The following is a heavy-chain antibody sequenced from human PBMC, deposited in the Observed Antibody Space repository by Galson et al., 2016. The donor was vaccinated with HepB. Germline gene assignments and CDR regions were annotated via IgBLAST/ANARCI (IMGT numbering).Heavy chain of an antibody. CDR2: TYYNSQWYR. Sequence: CAISGDSVSSNSAAWNWIRQSPSRGLEWLGRTYYNSQWYRDFAASVRGRITINPDTPQNQISLQLNSVTPEDTAVYYCVRNYYCSGNYYTSFALWGQGTTVTVSS. J-gene: IGHJ3*01. D-gene: IGHD3-10*01. CDR3: VRNYYCSGNYYTSFAL. V-gene: IGHV6-1*01. CDR1: GDSVSSNSAA.